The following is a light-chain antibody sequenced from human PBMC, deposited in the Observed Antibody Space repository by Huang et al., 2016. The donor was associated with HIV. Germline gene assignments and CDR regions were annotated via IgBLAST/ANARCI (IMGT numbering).Light chain of an antibody. CDR1: QSVGSNF. Sequence: DIVLTQSPGTLSLSPGERATLSCRASQSVGSNFLGWYQQKPGQAPMRLTYDASYRAHGIPARFSGSGSGTDFTLTISRLDPEDFAVYYCQQYTKSPPTFGQGTKVEI. CDR3: QQYTKSPPT. J-gene: IGKJ1*01. V-gene: IGKV3-20*01. CDR2: DAS.